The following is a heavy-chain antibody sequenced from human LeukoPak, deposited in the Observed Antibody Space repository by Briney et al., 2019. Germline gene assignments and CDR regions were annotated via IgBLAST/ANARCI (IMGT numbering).Heavy chain of an antibody. D-gene: IGHD2-2*01. J-gene: IGHJ4*02. CDR2: IKTDTGNP. CDR3: ARGRYCLSSKCYLDL. Sequence: ASVKVSCKASGYTFTNYGISWVRQAPGQGLEWMGWIKTDTGNPTYAQGFTGRFVFSLDTSVSTAYLQISSLTAEDTAVYYCARGRYCLSSKCYLDLWGQGTLVTVSS. CDR1: GYTFTNYG. V-gene: IGHV7-4-1*02.